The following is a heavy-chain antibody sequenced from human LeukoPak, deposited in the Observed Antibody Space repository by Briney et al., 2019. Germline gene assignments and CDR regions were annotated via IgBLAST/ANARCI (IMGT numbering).Heavy chain of an antibody. J-gene: IGHJ4*02. V-gene: IGHV4-34*01. Sequence: PSETLSLTCAVYGGSFSGYYWSWIRQPPGKGLEWIGEINHSGSTNYNPSLKSRVTISVDTSKNQFSLKLSSVTAADTAVYYCARVPQRSIAVAGTSPFVDYWGQGTLVTASS. CDR3: ARVPQRSIAVAGTSPFVDY. CDR1: GGSFSGYY. D-gene: IGHD6-19*01. CDR2: INHSGST.